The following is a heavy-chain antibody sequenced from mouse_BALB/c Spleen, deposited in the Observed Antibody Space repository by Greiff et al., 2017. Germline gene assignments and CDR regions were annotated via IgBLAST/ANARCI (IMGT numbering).Heavy chain of an antibody. D-gene: IGHD2-14*01. CDR3: AEGNRHDGGSYWYFDV. CDR1: GDSITSGY. V-gene: IGHV3-8*02. Sequence: DVKLQESGPSLVKPSQTLSLTCSVTGDSITSGYWNWIRKFPGNKLEYMGYISYSGSTYYNPSLKSRISITRDTSKNQYYLQLNSVTTEDTATYYCAEGNRHDGGSYWYFDVWGAGTTVTVSS. CDR2: ISYSGST. J-gene: IGHJ1*01.